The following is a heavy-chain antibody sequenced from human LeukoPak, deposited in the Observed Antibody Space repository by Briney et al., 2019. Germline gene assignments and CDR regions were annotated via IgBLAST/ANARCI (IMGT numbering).Heavy chain of an antibody. J-gene: IGHJ4*02. Sequence: GRSLRLSCAASGFTFDDYAMHWVRQAPVKGLEWVSGISWNSGSIGYADSVKGRFTISRDNAKNSLYLQMNSLRAEDTALYYCAKATAGRGIVVVPTDYWGQGTLVTVSS. V-gene: IGHV3-9*01. CDR1: GFTFDDYA. CDR2: ISWNSGSI. CDR3: AKATAGRGIVVVPTDY. D-gene: IGHD2-21*01.